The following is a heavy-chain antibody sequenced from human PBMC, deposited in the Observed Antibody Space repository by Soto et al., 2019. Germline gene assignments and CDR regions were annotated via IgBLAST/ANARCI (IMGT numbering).Heavy chain of an antibody. CDR3: ARDLGAIFGVVNHRSCMDV. Sequence: WGSLQLSCAASGLTFSIYSMNWVRQAPGKGLDWVSSISSSSSYIYYADSVKGRFTISRDNAKNSLYLQMNSLRAEDTAVYYCARDLGAIFGVVNHRSCMDVWGQGTTVT. CDR2: ISSSSSYI. CDR1: GLTFSIYS. J-gene: IGHJ6*02. D-gene: IGHD3-3*01. V-gene: IGHV3-21*01.